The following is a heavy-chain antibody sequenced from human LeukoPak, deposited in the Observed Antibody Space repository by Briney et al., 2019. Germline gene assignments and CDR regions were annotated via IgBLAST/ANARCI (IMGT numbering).Heavy chain of an antibody. CDR2: INAGNGNT. Sequence: ASVKVSCKASGYTFTSYAMHWVRQAPGQRLEWMGWINAGNGNTKYSKKFQGRVTITRDTSASTAYMELSSLRSEDTAVYYCARDGDVDTAMVTDWFDPRGQGTLVTVSS. CDR3: ARDGDVDTAMVTDWFDP. CDR1: GYTFTSYA. D-gene: IGHD5-18*01. V-gene: IGHV1-3*01. J-gene: IGHJ5*02.